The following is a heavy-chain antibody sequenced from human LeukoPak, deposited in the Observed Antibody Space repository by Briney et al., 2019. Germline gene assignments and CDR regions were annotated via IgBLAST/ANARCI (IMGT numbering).Heavy chain of an antibody. V-gene: IGHV3-9*01. CDR3: AKDQSTGDYYYYMDV. Sequence: PGGSLRLSCAASGFAFGDYAMHWVRQAPRKGLEWVSGISWNSGKIGYADSVKGRVTISRDNAKNSLYLQMNSLRAEDTALYYCAKDQSTGDYYYYMDVWGKGTTVTVSS. CDR1: GFAFGDYA. J-gene: IGHJ6*03. CDR2: ISWNSGKI. D-gene: IGHD1-26*01.